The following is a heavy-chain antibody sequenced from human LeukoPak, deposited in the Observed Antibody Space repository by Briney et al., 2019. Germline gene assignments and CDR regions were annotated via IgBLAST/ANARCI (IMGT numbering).Heavy chain of an antibody. Sequence: GASVKVSCKASGYTFTGYYMHWVRQAPGQGLEWMGWINPKSGGTNYAQKFEGRVTMTRDTSISTVYMELSSLRSDDTAVYYCARAGVVVENAFDIWGQGTMVTVSS. CDR2: INPKSGGT. CDR1: GYTFTGYY. J-gene: IGHJ3*02. CDR3: ARAGVVVENAFDI. V-gene: IGHV1-2*02. D-gene: IGHD3-22*01.